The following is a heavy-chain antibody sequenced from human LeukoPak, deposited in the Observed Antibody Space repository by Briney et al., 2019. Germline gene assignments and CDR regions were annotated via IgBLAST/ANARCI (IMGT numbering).Heavy chain of an antibody. D-gene: IGHD3-16*01. J-gene: IGHJ4*02. CDR3: AGFWGSHRLEY. CDR1: GFTFSSYA. Sequence: GGSLRLSCAASGFTFSSYAMSWVRQAPGKGLEWVSGISGSGDSTYYADSVNGRFTVSRDNSKNTVYLQMNSLRVDDTAVYFCAGFWGSHRLEYWGQGTPVIVSS. CDR2: ISGSGDST. V-gene: IGHV3-23*01.